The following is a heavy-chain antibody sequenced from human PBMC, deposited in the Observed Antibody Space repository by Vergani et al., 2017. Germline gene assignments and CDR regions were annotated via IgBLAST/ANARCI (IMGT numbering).Heavy chain of an antibody. V-gene: IGHV1-69*01. CDR2: IIPIFGTA. J-gene: IGHJ3*02. D-gene: IGHD2/OR15-2a*01. CDR3: ARDPFVRPFSKDAFDI. Sequence: QVQLVQSGAEVKKPGSSVKVSCKASGGPFRSYAISWVRQAPGQGLEWMGGIIPIFGTANYAQKFQGRVTITADESTSTAYMELSSLRSEDTAVYYCARDPFVRPFSKDAFDIWGQGTMVTVSS. CDR1: GGPFRSYA.